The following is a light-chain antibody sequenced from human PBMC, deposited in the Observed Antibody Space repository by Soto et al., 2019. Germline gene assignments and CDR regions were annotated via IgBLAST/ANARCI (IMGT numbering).Light chain of an antibody. Sequence: QSVLTQPPSVSGAPGQRVTISCTVSGSTFGAGSDVHWYQQVPGTAPKLLISYNTNRPSGVPDRFSGSKSGTSASLAISGVQPEDEADYYCQCYDSSLTVLFGGGTKLTVL. J-gene: IGLJ2*01. CDR1: GSTFGAGSD. CDR2: YNT. V-gene: IGLV1-40*01. CDR3: QCYDSSLTVL.